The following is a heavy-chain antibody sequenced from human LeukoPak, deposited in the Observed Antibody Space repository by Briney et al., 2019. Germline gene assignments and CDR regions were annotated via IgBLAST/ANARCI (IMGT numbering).Heavy chain of an antibody. Sequence: PSETLSLTCAVYGGSFSGYYWSWIRQPPGKGLEWIGEINHSGSTNYNPSLKSRVTISVDTSKNQFSLKLSSVTAADTTVYYCARGLSSSWSHDAFDIWGQGTMVTVSS. CDR2: INHSGST. D-gene: IGHD6-13*01. CDR3: ARGLSSSWSHDAFDI. V-gene: IGHV4-34*01. J-gene: IGHJ3*02. CDR1: GGSFSGYY.